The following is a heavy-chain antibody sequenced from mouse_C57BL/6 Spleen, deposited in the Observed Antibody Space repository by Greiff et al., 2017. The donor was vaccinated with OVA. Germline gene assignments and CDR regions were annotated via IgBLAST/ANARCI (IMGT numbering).Heavy chain of an antibody. J-gene: IGHJ4*01. CDR2: IYPGDGDT. CDR1: GYAFSSYW. V-gene: IGHV1-80*01. CDR3: ASWNAMDY. Sequence: QVQLQQSGAELVKPGASVKISCKASGYAFSSYWMNWVKQRPGKGLAWIGQIYPGDGDTNYNGKLKGKATLTADKSSSTASMQLISLTSEDSAVYFCASWNAMDYWGQGTSVTVSS.